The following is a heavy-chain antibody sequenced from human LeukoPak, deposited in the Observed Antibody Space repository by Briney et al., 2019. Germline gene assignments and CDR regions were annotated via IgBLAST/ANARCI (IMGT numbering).Heavy chain of an antibody. CDR2: INTNTGNP. CDR3: ARDLGLWEINY. Sequence: ASVKVSCKASGGTFSSYVITWVRQAPGQGLEWMGWINTNTGNPTYAQGFTGRFVFTLDTSVSTAYLQISSLKAEDTAVYYCARDLGLWEINYWGQGTLVTVSS. D-gene: IGHD3-16*01. J-gene: IGHJ4*02. CDR1: GGTFSSYV. V-gene: IGHV7-4-1*02.